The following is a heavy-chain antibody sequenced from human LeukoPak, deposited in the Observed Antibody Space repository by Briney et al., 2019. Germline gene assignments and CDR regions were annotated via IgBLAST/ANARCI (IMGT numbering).Heavy chain of an antibody. CDR1: GFTFSDYY. V-gene: IGHV3-11*01. CDR2: ISSSGTTM. CDR3: ARGDYDKYGMDV. J-gene: IGHJ6*02. Sequence: SGGSLRLFCAASGFTFSDYYMSWIRQAPGKGLEWVSYISSSGTTMYYADSVKGRFIISRDNAKNSLFLQMNSLRAEDTAVYYCARGDYDKYGMDVWGQGTTVTVSS.